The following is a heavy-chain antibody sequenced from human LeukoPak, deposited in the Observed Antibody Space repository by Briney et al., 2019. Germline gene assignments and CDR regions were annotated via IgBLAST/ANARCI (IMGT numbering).Heavy chain of an antibody. D-gene: IGHD6-19*01. CDR1: GFIFSTYV. CDR3: ARFYSSGPYYYYEMDV. V-gene: IGHV3-30*03. CDR2: MSYDGSSE. Sequence: GGSLTLSCAASGFIFSTYVMHWVRQAPGKGLEWVAVMSYDGSSEYYADSVNGRFTIYRDNSKNTLYLQMNSLRAEDTAVYYCARFYSSGPYYYYEMDVGGKRTTVTVYS. J-gene: IGHJ6*04.